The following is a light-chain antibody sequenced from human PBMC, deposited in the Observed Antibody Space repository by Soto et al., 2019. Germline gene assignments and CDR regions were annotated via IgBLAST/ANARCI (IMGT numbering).Light chain of an antibody. V-gene: IGLV2-14*03. J-gene: IGLJ1*01. CDR3: SSYASSSTHV. CDR1: SSDVGGYDY. Sequence: QSALTQLASLSGSPGQSIAISCTGTSSDVGGYDYVPWYQQLPGKAPTLMIYDVNNRPSGASNRFSGSKSGNTASLTISGLQAEDEADYYCSSYASSSTHVFGTGTKVTV. CDR2: DVN.